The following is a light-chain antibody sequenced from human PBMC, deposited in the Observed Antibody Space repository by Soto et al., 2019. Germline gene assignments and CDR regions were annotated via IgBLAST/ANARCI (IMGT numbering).Light chain of an antibody. V-gene: IGKV3-11*01. CDR1: QSVNTF. Sequence: EIVLTQSPDTLSLSPGERATLSCRASQSVNTFLAWYQQKPGQTPRLLIYDASNRATGIPARFSGSGSGTDFILAISSLEPEDFAVYYCQQRDNLPITFGHGTRLEIK. CDR3: QQRDNLPIT. J-gene: IGKJ5*01. CDR2: DAS.